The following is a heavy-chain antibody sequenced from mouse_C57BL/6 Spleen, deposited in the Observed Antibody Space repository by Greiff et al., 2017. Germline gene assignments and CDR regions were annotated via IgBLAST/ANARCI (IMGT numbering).Heavy chain of an antibody. V-gene: IGHV1-55*01. Sequence: VQLQQPGAELVKPGASVKMSCKASGYTFTSYWITWVKQTPGQGLEWIGDISPGGGSTNYKEKFKSKATLTVDTSTSTAYLQLSSLTSEDSAVYYCAREGGHYFDYWGQGTTLTVSS. CDR2: ISPGGGST. J-gene: IGHJ2*01. CDR1: GYTFTSYW. D-gene: IGHD1-1*02. CDR3: AREGGHYFDY.